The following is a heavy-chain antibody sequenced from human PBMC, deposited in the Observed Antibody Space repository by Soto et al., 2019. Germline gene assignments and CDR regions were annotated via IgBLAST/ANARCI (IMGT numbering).Heavy chain of an antibody. V-gene: IGHV3-66*01. CDR2: IYSGGST. D-gene: IGHD1-26*01. Sequence: GGSLRLSCAASGFTVSSNYMSWVRQAPGKGLEWVSVIYSGGSTYYADSVKGRFTISRDNSKNTLYLKMNSLRAEDTAVYYCARELGAGSRLDYYYYGMDVWGQGTTVTVSS. J-gene: IGHJ6*02. CDR1: GFTVSSNY. CDR3: ARELGAGSRLDYYYYGMDV.